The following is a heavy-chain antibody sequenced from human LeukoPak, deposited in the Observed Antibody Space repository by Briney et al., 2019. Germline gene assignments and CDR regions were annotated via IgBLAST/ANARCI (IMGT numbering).Heavy chain of an antibody. CDR2: IRYDGSNE. D-gene: IGHD2-15*01. CDR3: AKDPPRVAALFFKEDY. CDR1: GFTFSSYG. V-gene: IGHV3-30*02. J-gene: IGHJ4*02. Sequence: GGSLRLSCAASGFTFSSYGMHWVRQAPGKGLEWVAFIRYDGSNEYCADSVKGRFTISRDNSKNMLYLQMNSLRAEDTAVYSCAKDPPRVAALFFKEDYWGQGTLVTVSS.